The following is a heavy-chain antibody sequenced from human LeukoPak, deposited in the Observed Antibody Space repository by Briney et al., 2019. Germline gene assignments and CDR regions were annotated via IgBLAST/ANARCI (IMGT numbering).Heavy chain of an antibody. CDR3: ARGIVGATGYYFDY. CDR1: GGSFSAYY. V-gene: IGHV4-34*01. CDR2: INHSGST. D-gene: IGHD1-26*01. J-gene: IGHJ4*02. Sequence: SETLSLTCAVYGGSFSAYYWSWIRQPPGMGLEWVGEINHSGSTKYNPSLKSRVTISMDTSKNQFSLKLSSVTAADTAVYYCARGIVGATGYYFDYWGQGTLVTVSS.